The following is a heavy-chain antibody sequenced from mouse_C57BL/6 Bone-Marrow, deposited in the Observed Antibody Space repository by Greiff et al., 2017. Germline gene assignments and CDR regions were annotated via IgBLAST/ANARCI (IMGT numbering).Heavy chain of an antibody. CDR2: INPSNGGT. D-gene: IGHD1-1*01. J-gene: IGHJ3*01. V-gene: IGHV1-53*01. Sequence: QVQLQQPGTELVKPGASVKLSCKASGYTFTSYRMHWVKQRPGQGLEWIGNINPSNGGTNYNEKFQSKATVTVDKSSSTAYMQLSSLTSEDSAVYDCARSELVRSRGFAYWGQGTLVTVSA. CDR1: GYTFTSYR. CDR3: ARSELVRSRGFAY.